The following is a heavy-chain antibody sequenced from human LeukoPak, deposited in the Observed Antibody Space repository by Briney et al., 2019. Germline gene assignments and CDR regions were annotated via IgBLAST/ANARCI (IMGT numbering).Heavy chain of an antibody. V-gene: IGHV1-46*01. J-gene: IGHJ4*02. D-gene: IGHD1-26*01. CDR1: GYTFSTYY. CDR2: INPSGGTT. CDR3: SRDLGGSYNDY. Sequence: ASVKVSCKASGYTFSTYYIHWVRQAPGQGLEWVGVINPSGGTTTYAQKFQGRVTMTRDTSTSTVYMVLSSLRIEDTAVYYCSRDLGGSYNDYWGQGTMVTVSS.